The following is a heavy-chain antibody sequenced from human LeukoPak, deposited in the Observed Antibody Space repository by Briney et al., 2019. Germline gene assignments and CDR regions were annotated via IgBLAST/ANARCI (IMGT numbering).Heavy chain of an antibody. V-gene: IGHV3-53*01. CDR1: GITVSGTY. CDR3: ARDYSGYGVFD. J-gene: IGHJ4*02. D-gene: IGHD5/OR15-5a*01. CDR2: IYSGGTT. Sequence: GSLRLSCAVSGITVSGTYMNWVRQAPGKGLEWVSVIYSGGTTFYADSVKGRFTISRDDSKNLLFLQMNNLRAEDTAVYYCARDYSGYGVFDWGQGTLVTVSS.